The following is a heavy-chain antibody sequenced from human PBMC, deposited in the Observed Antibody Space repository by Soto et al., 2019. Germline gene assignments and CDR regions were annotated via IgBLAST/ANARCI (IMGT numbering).Heavy chain of an antibody. V-gene: IGHV3-7*03. CDR2: RKQESSEN. CDR3: VRDCEGSYGCGPFDC. CDR1: GFTFSSYY. Sequence: GGSLRLSCAASGFTFSSYYMSWVRQAPGKGPEWVANRKQESSENCYADPVRGRFTISRDNAKNSLYLQMNSLRAEDTAVYSCVRDCEGSYGCGPFDCWGQGTMVTVSS. J-gene: IGHJ4*02. D-gene: IGHD5-18*01.